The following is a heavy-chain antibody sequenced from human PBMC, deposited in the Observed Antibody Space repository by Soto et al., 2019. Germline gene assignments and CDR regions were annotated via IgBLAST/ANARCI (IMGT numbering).Heavy chain of an antibody. Sequence: GASVKVSCKASGGTFSSYAISWVRQAPGQGLEWMGGIIPIFGTANYAQKFQGRVTITADESTSTAYMELGSLRSEDTAVYYCARASLRFLEWLPESGKGWFDPWGQGTLVTVSS. CDR2: IIPIFGTA. CDR3: ARASLRFLEWLPESGKGWFDP. CDR1: GGTFSSYA. J-gene: IGHJ5*02. D-gene: IGHD3-3*01. V-gene: IGHV1-69*13.